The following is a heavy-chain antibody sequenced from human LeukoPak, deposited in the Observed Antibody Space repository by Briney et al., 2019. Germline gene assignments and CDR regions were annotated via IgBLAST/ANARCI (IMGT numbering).Heavy chain of an antibody. CDR3: ARSLRVAVAASY. D-gene: IGHD6-19*01. CDR2: IKQDGSEK. CDR1: GFTFSTYW. J-gene: IGHJ4*02. Sequence: PGGSLRLSCAASGFTFSTYWMSWVRQAPGKGLEWVANIKQDGSEKYYLDSLKGRFTISRDNAKNSLYLQMNSLTAEDTAIYCCARSLRVAVAASYWGQGTLVTVSS. V-gene: IGHV3-7*01.